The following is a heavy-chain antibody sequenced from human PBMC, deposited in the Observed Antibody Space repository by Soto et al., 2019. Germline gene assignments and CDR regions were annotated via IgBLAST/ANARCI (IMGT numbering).Heavy chain of an antibody. CDR2: ISSSSSYI. CDR3: AEGGPGGAFDY. V-gene: IGHV3-21*01. CDR1: GFTFSSYS. J-gene: IGHJ4*02. Sequence: GGSLRLSCAASGFTFSSYSMNWVRQAPGKGLEWVSSISSSSSYIYYADSVKGRFTISRDNAKKSLYLQMNSLRAEDTAVYYCAEGGPGGAFDYWGQGTLVTVSS. D-gene: IGHD2-15*01.